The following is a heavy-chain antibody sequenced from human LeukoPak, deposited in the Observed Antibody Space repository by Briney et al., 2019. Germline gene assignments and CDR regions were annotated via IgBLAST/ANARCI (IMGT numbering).Heavy chain of an antibody. CDR2: ISSSSGDTI. CDR1: GFTFSTYS. D-gene: IGHD6-13*01. J-gene: IGHJ4*02. V-gene: IGHV3-48*01. CDR3: AKWRSSWYRGRSFDY. Sequence: GGSLRLSCAASGFTFSTYSMNWVRQAPGKGLEWVSYISSSSGDTIYYADSVKGRFTISRDNSKNTLYLQMNSLRAEDTAVYYCAKWRSSWYRGRSFDYWGQGTLATVSS.